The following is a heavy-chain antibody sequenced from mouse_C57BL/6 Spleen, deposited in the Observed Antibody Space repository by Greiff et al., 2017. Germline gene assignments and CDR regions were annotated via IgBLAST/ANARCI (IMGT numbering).Heavy chain of an antibody. CDR1: GYTFTSYW. Sequence: QVQLQQPGAELVKPGASVKLSCKASGYTFTSYWMHWVKQRPGQGLEWIGMIHPNSGSTNYNEKFKSKATLTVDKSSSTAYMQLSRLTSEDSAVYYCARSGYDYGLAWFAYWGQGTLVIVSA. V-gene: IGHV1-64*01. CDR3: ARSGYDYGLAWFAY. CDR2: IHPNSGST. J-gene: IGHJ3*01. D-gene: IGHD2-4*01.